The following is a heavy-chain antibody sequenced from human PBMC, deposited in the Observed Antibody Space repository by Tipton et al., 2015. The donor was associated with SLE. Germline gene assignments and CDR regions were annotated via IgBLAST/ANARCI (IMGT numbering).Heavy chain of an antibody. D-gene: IGHD2-21*01. Sequence: TLSLTCTVSGGSISTYYWSWIRQAPGKGLEWVGHIYYSGSTNYNPSLKSRVTISVDTSKNQFSLKVSSVTAADTAVYYCAGMAGGGAYYYYGMDVWGQGTTVTVSS. J-gene: IGHJ6*02. V-gene: IGHV4-59*08. CDR3: AGMAGGGAYYYYGMDV. CDR1: GGSISTYY. CDR2: IYYSGST.